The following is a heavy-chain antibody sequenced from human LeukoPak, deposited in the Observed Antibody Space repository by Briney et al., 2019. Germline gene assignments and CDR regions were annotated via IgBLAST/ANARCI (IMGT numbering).Heavy chain of an antibody. CDR2: ISAYNGNT. V-gene: IGHV1-18*01. D-gene: IGHD2-15*01. J-gene: IGHJ4*02. Sequence: GASVKVSCKASGYTFISYGISWVRQAPGQGLEWMGWISAYNGNTNYAQKLQGRVTMTTDTSTSTAYMELRSLRSDDTAVYYCAREADHIVVVVAATPSLDYWGQGTLVTVSS. CDR1: GYTFISYG. CDR3: AREADHIVVVVAATPSLDY.